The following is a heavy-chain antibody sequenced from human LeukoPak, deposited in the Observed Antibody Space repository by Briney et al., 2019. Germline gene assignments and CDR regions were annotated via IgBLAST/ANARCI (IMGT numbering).Heavy chain of an antibody. D-gene: IGHD6-19*01. Sequence: SETLSLTCSVSADSISSYYWSWIRQPPGKGLEWIGYVYYRGNTKYNPSLKSRVTIEVDTSKNQFSLNLTSVTAADTAVYYSARHVRGSVASPWFDPWGQGALVTVSS. J-gene: IGHJ5*02. CDR2: VYYRGNT. CDR3: ARHVRGSVASPWFDP. V-gene: IGHV4-59*08. CDR1: ADSISSYY.